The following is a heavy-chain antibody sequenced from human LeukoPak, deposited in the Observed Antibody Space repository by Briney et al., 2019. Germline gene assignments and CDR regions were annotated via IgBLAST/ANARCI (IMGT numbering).Heavy chain of an antibody. V-gene: IGHV4-61*01. CDR2: IYYSGST. D-gene: IGHD3-22*01. CDR1: GGSVSSGSYY. J-gene: IGHJ4*02. Sequence: SETLSLTCTVSGGSVSSGSYYWSWIRQPPGKGLEWIGYIYYSGSTNYNPSLKSRVTISVDTSKNQFSLKLGSVTAADTAVYYCARSYDSSGYWLDYWGQGTLVTGS. CDR3: ARSYDSSGYWLDY.